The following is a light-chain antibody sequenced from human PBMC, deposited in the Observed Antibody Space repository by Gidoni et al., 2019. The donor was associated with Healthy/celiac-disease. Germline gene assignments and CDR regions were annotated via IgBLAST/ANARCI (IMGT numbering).Light chain of an antibody. CDR1: QSVLYSSNNKNY. CDR2: WAS. Sequence: DIVMTQYPDSMAVSLGARAPINCKSSQSVLYSSNNKNYLAWYQQKPGQPPKLLIYWASTRASGVPDRFSGSGSGTDFTLTISSLQAEDVAVYYCQQYYSTPWTFGQGTKVEIK. CDR3: QQYYSTPWT. V-gene: IGKV4-1*01. J-gene: IGKJ1*01.